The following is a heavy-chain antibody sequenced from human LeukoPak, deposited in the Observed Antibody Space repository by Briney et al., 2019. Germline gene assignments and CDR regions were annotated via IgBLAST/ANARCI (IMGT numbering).Heavy chain of an antibody. CDR3: TRDDYGDYVGGFDY. V-gene: IGHV3-49*03. D-gene: IGHD4-17*01. CDR1: GFTFGDYA. CDR2: IRSKAYGGTT. J-gene: IGHJ4*02. Sequence: GGSLRLSCTASGFTFGDYAMSWFRQAPGKGLEWVGFIRSKAYGGTTEYAASVKGRFTISRDDSKSIAYLQMNSLKTEDTAVYYCTRDDYGDYVGGFDYWGQGTLVTVPS.